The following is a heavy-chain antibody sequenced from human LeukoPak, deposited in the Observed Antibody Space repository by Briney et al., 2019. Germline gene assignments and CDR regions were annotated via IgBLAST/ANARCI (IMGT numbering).Heavy chain of an antibody. J-gene: IGHJ6*03. Sequence: GASVKVSCKASGYTFTSYYMHWVRQAPGQGLEWMGWINPNSGGTNYAQKFQGRVTMTRDTSISTAYMELSRLRSDDTAVYYCARAGAVGSGRELIYYYYYMDVWGKGTTVTVSS. CDR3: ARAGAVGSGRELIYYYYYMDV. CDR1: GYTFTSYY. CDR2: INPNSGGT. V-gene: IGHV1-2*02. D-gene: IGHD3-10*01.